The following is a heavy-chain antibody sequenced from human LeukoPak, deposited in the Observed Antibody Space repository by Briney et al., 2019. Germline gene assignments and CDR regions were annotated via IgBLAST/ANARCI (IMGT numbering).Heavy chain of an antibody. D-gene: IGHD3-22*01. Sequence: GGSLRLSCAASGFPFSSYSMNGVRQAPGRGLERVLYISSSSGFLYYADSVKGLFTISRENAKNSLYLQMNSLRAEDTAVYYCARYYDSSGYYHDYWGQGTLVTASS. J-gene: IGHJ4*02. V-gene: IGHV3-21*01. CDR1: GFPFSSYS. CDR2: ISSSSGFL. CDR3: ARYYDSSGYYHDY.